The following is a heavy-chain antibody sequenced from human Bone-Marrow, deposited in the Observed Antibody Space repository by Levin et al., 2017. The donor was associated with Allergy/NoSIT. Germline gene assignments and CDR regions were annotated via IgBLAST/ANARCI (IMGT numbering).Heavy chain of an antibody. CDR3: AREGPGRFDP. CDR2: ISSSGNYI. D-gene: IGHD1-1*01. J-gene: IGHJ5*02. V-gene: IGHV3-21*01. CDR1: GFTFSSYY. Sequence: ASVKVSCAASGFTFSSYYMTWVRQAPGKGLEWISSISSSGNYIWYADSVNGRFTISRDNAKNLMYLQMNNLRVEDTAVYFCAREGPGRFDPWGQGTLVTVSS.